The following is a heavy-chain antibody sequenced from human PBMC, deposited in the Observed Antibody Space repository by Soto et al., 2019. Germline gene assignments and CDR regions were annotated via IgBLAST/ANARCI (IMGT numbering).Heavy chain of an antibody. J-gene: IGHJ6*02. CDR1: GGTFTSYD. Sequence: ASVKVSCKASGGTFTSYDINWVRQATGQGLEWMGWMNPNSGNTGYAQKFQGRVTMTRNTSISTAYMELSSLRSEDTAVYYCARASFTYYDFWSGYFALYYYYYYGMDVWCQGTTVTVSS. V-gene: IGHV1-8*01. D-gene: IGHD3-3*01. CDR3: ARASFTYYDFWSGYFALYYYYYYGMDV. CDR2: MNPNSGNT.